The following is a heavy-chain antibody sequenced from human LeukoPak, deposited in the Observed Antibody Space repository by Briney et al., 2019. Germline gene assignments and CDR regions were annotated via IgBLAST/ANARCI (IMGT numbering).Heavy chain of an antibody. Sequence: GGSLRLSCAASGFTFSSYEMNWVRQAPGKGLEWVSYISSSGSTIYYADSVKGRFTISRDNAKNSLHLQMNSLRAEDTAVYYCARAGVGASGSYYYYYMDVWGKGTTVTISS. CDR2: ISSSGSTI. CDR1: GFTFSSYE. V-gene: IGHV3-48*03. CDR3: ARAGVGASGSYYYYYMDV. D-gene: IGHD1-26*01. J-gene: IGHJ6*03.